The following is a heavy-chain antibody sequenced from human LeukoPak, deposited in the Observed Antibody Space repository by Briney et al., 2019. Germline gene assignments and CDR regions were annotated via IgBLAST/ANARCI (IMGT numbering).Heavy chain of an antibody. CDR2: IYGSGST. V-gene: IGHV4-4*07. CDR1: GGSISSYY. D-gene: IGHD3-10*01. Sequence: SETLSLTCTVSGGSISSYYWSWIRQPAGKGLEWIGRIYGSGSTDYDPSLKSRVTMSIDTSKNQFSLNLISVTAADTAVYYCARDSGTTGEVKFDPWGQGTLVTVSS. CDR3: ARDSGTTGEVKFDP. J-gene: IGHJ5*02.